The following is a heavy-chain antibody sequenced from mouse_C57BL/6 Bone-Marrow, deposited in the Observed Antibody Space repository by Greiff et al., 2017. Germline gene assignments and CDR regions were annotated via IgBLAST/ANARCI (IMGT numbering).Heavy chain of an antibody. CDR3: ARGDLSHYYAMDY. J-gene: IGHJ4*01. Sequence: QVQLQQPGTELVKPGASVKLSCKASGYTFTSYWMHWVKQRPGQGLEWIGKINPSNGDTNYNEKFKSKATLTVDKSSSTDYMQLSSLTSEDSAVYYCARGDLSHYYAMDYWGQGISVTVSS. V-gene: IGHV1-53*01. CDR1: GYTFTSYW. CDR2: INPSNGDT.